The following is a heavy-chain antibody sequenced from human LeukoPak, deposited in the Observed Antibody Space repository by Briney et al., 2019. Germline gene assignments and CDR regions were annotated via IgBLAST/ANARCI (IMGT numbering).Heavy chain of an antibody. V-gene: IGHV1-2*02. CDR1: GYTFTGYY. J-gene: IGHJ3*02. Sequence: ASVKVSCKASGYTFTGYYMHWVRQAPGQGLEWMGWINPNSGGTNYAQKFQGRVTITTDTSTSTAYMELRSLRSDDTAVYYCARGGRWELPRPYAFDIWGQGTMVTVSS. CDR2: INPNSGGT. D-gene: IGHD1-26*01. CDR3: ARGGRWELPRPYAFDI.